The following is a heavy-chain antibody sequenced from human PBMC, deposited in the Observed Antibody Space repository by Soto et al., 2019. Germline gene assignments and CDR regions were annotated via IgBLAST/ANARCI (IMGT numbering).Heavy chain of an antibody. CDR2: IYSGGTT. CDR3: ARGGSASGGYHYYGMDV. Sequence: GGSLRLSCAASGFTFSNAWMSWVRQAPGKGLEWVSVIYSGGTTYYADSVKGRFTISRDNSKNTLYLQMNSLRAEDTAVYYCARGGSASGGYHYYGMDVWGQGTTVTVSS. CDR1: GFTFSNAW. V-gene: IGHV3-66*01. D-gene: IGHD3-16*01. J-gene: IGHJ6*02.